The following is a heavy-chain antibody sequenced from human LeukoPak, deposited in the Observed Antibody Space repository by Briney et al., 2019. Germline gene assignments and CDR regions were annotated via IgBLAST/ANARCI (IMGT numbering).Heavy chain of an antibody. CDR1: GFTFSSYG. D-gene: IGHD1-7*01. J-gene: IGHJ6*02. V-gene: IGHV3-30*03. CDR3: ARDRRGTQHYYHYGMGV. Sequence: GGSLRLSCAASGFTFSSYGMHWVRQAPGKGLEWVAVISYDGSNKYYADSVKGRFTISRDTSKNALYLQMNSLRAEDTAVYYCARDRRGTQHYYHYGMGVWGQGTTVTVSS. CDR2: ISYDGSNK.